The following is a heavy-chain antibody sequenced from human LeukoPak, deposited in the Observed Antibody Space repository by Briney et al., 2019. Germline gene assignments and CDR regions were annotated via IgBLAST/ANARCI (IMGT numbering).Heavy chain of an antibody. CDR1: GYTFTSYA. V-gene: IGHV1-3*01. CDR2: INAGNGNT. CDR3: ASSGDTWRPFDY. Sequence: ASVKVSCEASGYTFTSYAMHWVRQAPGQRLEWMGWINAGNGNTKYSQKFQGRVTITRDTSASTAYMELSSLRSEDTAVYYCASSGDTWRPFDYWGQGTLVTVSS. D-gene: IGHD4-17*01. J-gene: IGHJ4*02.